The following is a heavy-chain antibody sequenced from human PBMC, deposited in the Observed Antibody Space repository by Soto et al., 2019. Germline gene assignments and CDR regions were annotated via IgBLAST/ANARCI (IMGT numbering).Heavy chain of an antibody. CDR3: ARSYSSYVFDWFDP. CDR1: GYTFTSYG. D-gene: IGHD6-6*01. Sequence: GASVKVSCKASGYTFTSYGISWVRQAPGQGLEWMGWISAYNGNTNYAQKLQGRVTISVDTSKNQFSLKLSSVTAADTAVYYCARSYSSYVFDWFDPWGQGTLVTVSS. V-gene: IGHV1-18*01. J-gene: IGHJ5*02. CDR2: ISAYNGNT.